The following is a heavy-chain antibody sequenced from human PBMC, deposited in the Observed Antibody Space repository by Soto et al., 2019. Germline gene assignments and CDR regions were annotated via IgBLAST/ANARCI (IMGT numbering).Heavy chain of an antibody. J-gene: IGHJ4*02. CDR3: ARIRYCSGGSCFLFDY. V-gene: IGHV2-70*11. D-gene: IGHD2-15*01. Sequence: ESGPKLVNPAQTLTLTCTFSGFSLSTSGMCVSWIRQPPGKALEWLARIDWDDDKYYSTSLKTRLTISKDTSKNQVVLTMTNMDPVDTATYYCARIRYCSGGSCFLFDYWGQGTLVTVSS. CDR1: GFSLSTSGMC. CDR2: IDWDDDK.